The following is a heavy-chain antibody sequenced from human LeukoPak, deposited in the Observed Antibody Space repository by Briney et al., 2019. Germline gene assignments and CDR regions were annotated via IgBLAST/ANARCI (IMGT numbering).Heavy chain of an antibody. Sequence: ASVKVSYKASGYTFTGYYIHWVRPAPGQGLEWMGWNKPNSGDTRYAQKFQGRVTMTRDTSISTVYMELSGLRSDDTAVYYCARYCTTATCSEGDVYWGQGTLVTVSS. V-gene: IGHV1-2*02. J-gene: IGHJ4*02. D-gene: IGHD2-2*01. CDR1: GYTFTGYY. CDR3: ARYCTTATCSEGDVY. CDR2: NKPNSGDT.